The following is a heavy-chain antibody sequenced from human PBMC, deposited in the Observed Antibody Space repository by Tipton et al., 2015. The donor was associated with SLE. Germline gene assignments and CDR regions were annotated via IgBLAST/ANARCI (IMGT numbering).Heavy chain of an antibody. CDR2: INTSGNS. V-gene: IGHV4-61*02. J-gene: IGHJ4*02. CDR1: GGSISSGSYY. D-gene: IGHD7-27*01. Sequence: TLSLTCTVSGGSISSGSYYWSWIRQPAGKGLEWIGRINTSGNSNYNPSLKSRVTMSVDTSKNQLSLNLSSMTAADTAVYYCARGFPIRELGSLNFDYWGQGTLVSVSS. CDR3: ARGFPIRELGSLNFDY.